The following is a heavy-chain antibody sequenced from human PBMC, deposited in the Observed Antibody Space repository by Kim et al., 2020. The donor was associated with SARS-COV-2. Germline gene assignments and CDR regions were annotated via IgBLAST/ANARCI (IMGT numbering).Heavy chain of an antibody. CDR1: GFTVSSNY. CDR2: IYSGGST. D-gene: IGHD6-13*01. CDR3: ARDNIAAADWGYYGMDV. Sequence: GGSLRLSCAASGFTVSSNYMSWVRQAPGKGLEWVSVIYSGGSTYYADSVKGRFTISRDNSKNTLYLQMNSLRAEDTAVYYCARDNIAAADWGYYGMDVWGQGTTVTVSS. V-gene: IGHV3-53*01. J-gene: IGHJ6*02.